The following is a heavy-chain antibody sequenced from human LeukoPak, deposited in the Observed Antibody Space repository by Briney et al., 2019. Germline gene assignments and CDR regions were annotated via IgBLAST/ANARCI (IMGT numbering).Heavy chain of an antibody. D-gene: IGHD3-9*01. CDR3: ARGLYYDILTGYYKRGSSRPFDY. Sequence: GGSLRLSCAASGFTFSSYNMNWVRQAPGKGLEWVSSISRSSGYIYCADSVKGRFTISRDNAKNSLYLQMNSLRAEDTAVYYCARGLYYDILTGYYKRGSSRPFDYWGQGTLVTVSS. V-gene: IGHV3-21*01. J-gene: IGHJ4*02. CDR2: ISRSSGYI. CDR1: GFTFSSYN.